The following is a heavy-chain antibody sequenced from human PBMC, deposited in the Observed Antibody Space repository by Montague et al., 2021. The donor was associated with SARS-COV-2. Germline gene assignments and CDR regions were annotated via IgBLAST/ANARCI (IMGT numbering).Heavy chain of an antibody. CDR2: IYDSGST. CDR3: ARRGRMPLPVATTIGGFDI. Sequence: SETLSLTCTVSGGSISSSNYYWDWIRQPPGKGLEWIGSIYDSGSTYYNPSLKIRVTISMDTSKNHFSLKLSSVTAADTAVYYCARRGRMPLPVATTIGGFDIWGQGTMVTVSS. D-gene: IGHD5-12*01. J-gene: IGHJ3*02. V-gene: IGHV4-39*02. CDR1: GGSISSSNYY.